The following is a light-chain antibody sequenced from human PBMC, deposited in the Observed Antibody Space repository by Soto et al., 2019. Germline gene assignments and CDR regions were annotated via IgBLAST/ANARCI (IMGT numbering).Light chain of an antibody. J-gene: IGLJ2*01. V-gene: IGLV2-14*03. CDR3: SSYTAITTTRV. CDR2: DVS. Sequence: QSALTQPASVSGSPGQSITISCTGTSSDVGGYNYVSWYQQHPGKAPQLMIYDVSSRPSGVSHRFSGSKSGTTASLTISGLQAEDEPYYFCSSYTAITTTRVFGGGTKLTVL. CDR1: SSDVGGYNY.